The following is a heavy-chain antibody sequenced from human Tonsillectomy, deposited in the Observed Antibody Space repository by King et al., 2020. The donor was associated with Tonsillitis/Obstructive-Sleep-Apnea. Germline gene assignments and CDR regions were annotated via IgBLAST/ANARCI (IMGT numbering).Heavy chain of an antibody. D-gene: IGHD2-21*01. J-gene: IGHJ4*02. CDR3: ARGDLDY. CDR2: ISGYNDDA. CDR1: GYTFTNYV. V-gene: IGHV1-18*01. Sequence: VQLVESGAEVKKPGASVKVSCKASGYTFTNYVITWVRQAPGQGLEWMGQISGYNDDANYAQSLQGRVTMTTDTSTSTAYMELRSLRSDGTAVYYCARGDLDYWGQGTLVTVSS.